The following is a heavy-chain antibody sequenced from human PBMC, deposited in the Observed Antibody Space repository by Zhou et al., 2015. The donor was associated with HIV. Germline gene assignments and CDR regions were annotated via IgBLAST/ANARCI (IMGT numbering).Heavy chain of an antibody. CDR1: GGTFSSYA. D-gene: IGHD6-19*01. CDR2: IIPIFGTA. V-gene: IGHV1-69*01. CDR3: VTGIAVAGQDYYYGMDV. Sequence: QVQLVQSGAEVKKPGSSVKVSCKASGGTFSSYAISWVRQAPGQGLEWMGGIIPIFGTANYAQKFQGRVTITADESTSTAYMELSSLRSEDTAVYYCVTGIAVAGQDYYYGMDVWGQGTTVTVSS. J-gene: IGHJ6*02.